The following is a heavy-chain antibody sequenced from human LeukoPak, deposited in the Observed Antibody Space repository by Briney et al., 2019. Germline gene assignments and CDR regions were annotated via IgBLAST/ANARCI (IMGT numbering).Heavy chain of an antibody. CDR3: AKGALITIFGVVPDY. D-gene: IGHD3-3*01. CDR2: ISGSGDDT. CDR1: GFTFSSYF. V-gene: IGHV3-23*01. Sequence: GGSLRLSCAASGFTFSSYFMTWVRQAPGKGLEWVLAISGSGDDTYYADSVKGRFTISRDNSKNTLYVQMNSLRAEDTAVYYCAKGALITIFGVVPDYWGQGTLVTVSS. J-gene: IGHJ4*02.